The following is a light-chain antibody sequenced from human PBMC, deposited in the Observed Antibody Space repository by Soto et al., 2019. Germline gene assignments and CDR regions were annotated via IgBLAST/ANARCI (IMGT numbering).Light chain of an antibody. Sequence: EIVMTQSPATLSVSPGERATLSCRASQRVSSNLAWYQPKPGQAPRLRIYGASTRATGIPARFRGSGSGTEFPLTISSLPSEDFAVYYCPQYNNWPPITFGQGKRREIK. CDR3: PQYNNWPPIT. J-gene: IGKJ5*01. CDR1: QRVSSN. V-gene: IGKV3-15*01. CDR2: GAS.